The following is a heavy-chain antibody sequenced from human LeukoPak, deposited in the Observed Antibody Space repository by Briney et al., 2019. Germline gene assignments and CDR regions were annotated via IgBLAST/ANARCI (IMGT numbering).Heavy chain of an antibody. CDR1: GGSISSGPYY. D-gene: IGHD1-14*01. J-gene: IGHJ4*02. Sequence: SETLSLTCTVSGGSISSGPYYWSWIRQPAGKGLEWIGRIYTSGSTNYNPSLKSRVTISVDMSKNQFSLKLSSVTAADTAVYYCARWEGTIHNFDYWGQGTLVTVSS. CDR3: ARWEGTIHNFDY. CDR2: IYTSGST. V-gene: IGHV4-61*02.